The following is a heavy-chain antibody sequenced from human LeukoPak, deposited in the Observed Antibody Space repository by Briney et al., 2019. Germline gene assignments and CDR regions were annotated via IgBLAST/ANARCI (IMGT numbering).Heavy chain of an antibody. CDR1: GFTFSSYS. D-gene: IGHD2-2*02. CDR3: ARDPAVGYCSSTSCYTKVNWFDP. CDR2: ISSSSSTI. J-gene: IGHJ5*02. V-gene: IGHV3-48*01. Sequence: GGSLRLSCAASGFTFSSYSMNWVRQAPGKGLEWVSYISSSSSTIYYADSVKGRFTISRDNAKNSLYPQMNSLRAEDTAVYYCARDPAVGYCSSTSCYTKVNWFDPWGQGTLVTVSS.